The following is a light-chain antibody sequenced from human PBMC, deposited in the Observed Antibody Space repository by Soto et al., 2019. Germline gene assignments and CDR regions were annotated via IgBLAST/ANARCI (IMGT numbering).Light chain of an antibody. CDR2: DVG. CDR3: CSYAGSYTRV. V-gene: IGLV2-11*01. Sequence: QSPLTHPRSVSLCPGQSVTISGSGTSSDVGGYNYVSWYQQHPGKGPKRMIYDVGKRPSGVPDRFSGSKSDNTASLTISGLQAEDEADYYCCSYAGSYTRVFGTGTKVTVL. J-gene: IGLJ1*01. CDR1: SSDVGGYNY.